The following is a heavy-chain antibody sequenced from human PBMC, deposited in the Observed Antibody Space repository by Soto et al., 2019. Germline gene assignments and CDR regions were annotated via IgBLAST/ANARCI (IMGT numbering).Heavy chain of an antibody. D-gene: IGHD3-3*01. Sequence: GGSLRLSCAASGFSFSSYGMHWVRQAPGEGLEWVAVVWLAGINKYYIDSVRGRSTISRDNSKNMVYLQMNDLRADDSAVYYCARGGVYGGDHYYTAMDVWGQGTTVTVSS. CDR2: VWLAGINK. V-gene: IGHV3-33*01. CDR1: GFSFSSYG. J-gene: IGHJ6*02. CDR3: ARGGVYGGDHYYTAMDV.